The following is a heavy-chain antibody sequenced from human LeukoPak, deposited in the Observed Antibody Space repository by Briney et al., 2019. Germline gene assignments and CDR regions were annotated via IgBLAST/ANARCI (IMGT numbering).Heavy chain of an antibody. Sequence: PSQTLSLTCTVSGGSISSGSHYWHWIRQPAGTGLEWIGRIYTSGSTNYNPSLKSRVTISVDTSKNQFSLKLNSVTAADTAVYYCARVARSMSSSSEDCWGQGTLVTVSS. D-gene: IGHD6-13*01. V-gene: IGHV4-61*02. CDR1: GGSISSGSHY. J-gene: IGHJ4*02. CDR3: ARVARSMSSSSEDC. CDR2: IYTSGST.